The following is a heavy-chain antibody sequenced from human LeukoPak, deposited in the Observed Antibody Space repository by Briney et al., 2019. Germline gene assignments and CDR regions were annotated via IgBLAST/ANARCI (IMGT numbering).Heavy chain of an antibody. CDR1: GGSISSYY. J-gene: IGHJ3*02. CDR3: ARVMGYCSSTSCYTKAFDI. V-gene: IGHV4-59*01. Sequence: SETLSLTCTVSGGSISSYYWSWIRQPPGKGLEWIGYIYYSGSTNYNPSLKGRVTISVDTSKNQFSLKLSSVTAADTAVYYCARVMGYCSSTSCYTKAFDIWGQGTMVTVSS. D-gene: IGHD2-2*02. CDR2: IYYSGST.